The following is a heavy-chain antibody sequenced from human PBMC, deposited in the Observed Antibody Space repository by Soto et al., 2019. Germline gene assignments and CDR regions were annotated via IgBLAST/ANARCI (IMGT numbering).Heavy chain of an antibody. J-gene: IGHJ4*02. D-gene: IGHD3-22*01. CDR2: ISRNGGAP. V-gene: IGHV3-23*01. Sequence: GGSLRLSCEASGFTFRNYAMSWVRQAPGKGLEWVSAISRNGGAPYYADSVKGWFTISRDNSRNTLYVQMNSLRVEDTAIYYCARELSGGTKHNIYDPAHFDYWGQGALVTVSS. CDR3: ARELSGGTKHNIYDPAHFDY. CDR1: GFTFRNYA.